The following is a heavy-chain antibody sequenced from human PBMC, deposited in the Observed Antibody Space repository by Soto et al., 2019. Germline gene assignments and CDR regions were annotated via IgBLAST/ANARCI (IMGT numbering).Heavy chain of an antibody. V-gene: IGHV4-59*01. Sequence: SETLSLTCTVSGGSISSDYWNWIRQPPGKGLEWIGYVYHSWSTKYNPSLKSRVTVSVDTSKNQLSLKLSSVTAADTAVYYCARFGTSPNGNWFDPWGQGTLVTVSS. CDR3: ARFGTSPNGNWFDP. CDR2: VYHSWST. D-gene: IGHD3-10*01. CDR1: GGSISSDY. J-gene: IGHJ5*02.